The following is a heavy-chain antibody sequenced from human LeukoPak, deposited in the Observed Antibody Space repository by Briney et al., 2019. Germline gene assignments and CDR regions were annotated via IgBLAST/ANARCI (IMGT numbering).Heavy chain of an antibody. CDR2: ITAYNGDT. J-gene: IGHJ4*02. V-gene: IGHV1-18*01. D-gene: IGHD3-22*01. CDR3: ALARSGSVAGPSDY. CDR1: GYTFTSYG. Sequence: ASVKVSCKASGYTFTSYGINWVRQAPGQSLEWVCWITAYNGDTNYAQGVQGRITLTAEKSTGTAHMEVRSLSSGDTAVYYCALARSGSVAGPSDYWGQGTLVIVSS.